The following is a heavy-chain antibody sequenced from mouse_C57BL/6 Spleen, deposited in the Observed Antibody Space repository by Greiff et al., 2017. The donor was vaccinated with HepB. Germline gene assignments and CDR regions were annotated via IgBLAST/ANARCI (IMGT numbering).Heavy chain of an antibody. Sequence: EVQGVESGGGLVKPGGSLKLSCAASGFTFSSYAMSWVRQTPEKRLEWVATISDGGSYTYYPDNVKGRFTISRDKTKNNLYLQMSHLKSEDTAMYYCARDRGYGRSFDYWGQGTTLTVSS. V-gene: IGHV5-4*01. CDR3: ARDRGYGRSFDY. CDR1: GFTFSSYA. CDR2: ISDGGSYT. D-gene: IGHD1-1*01. J-gene: IGHJ2*01.